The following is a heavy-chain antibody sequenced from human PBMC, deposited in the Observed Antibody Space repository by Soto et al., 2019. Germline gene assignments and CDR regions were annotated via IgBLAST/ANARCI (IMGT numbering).Heavy chain of an antibody. V-gene: IGHV3-33*01. D-gene: IGHD3-22*01. Sequence: GGSLRLSCAASGFTFSSYGMHWVRQAPGKGREWVAVIWYDGSNKYYADSVKGRFTISRDNSKNTLYLQMNSLRAEDTAVYYCATQGYYYFDYWGQGTLVTVSS. CDR3: ATQGYYYFDY. CDR2: IWYDGSNK. CDR1: GFTFSSYG. J-gene: IGHJ4*02.